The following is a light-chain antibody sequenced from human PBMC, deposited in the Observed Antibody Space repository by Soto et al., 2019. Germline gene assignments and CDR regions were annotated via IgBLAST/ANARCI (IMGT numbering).Light chain of an antibody. Sequence: SYVLTQPPSVSVAPGKTARITCGGNNIGIKSVHWYQQKPGQAPVLVIYYDSDRPSGIPERFSGSNSGNTATLTISRVEAGDEADYYCQVWDSSSDHYVFGTGTKLTVL. CDR2: YDS. V-gene: IGLV3-21*04. CDR3: QVWDSSSDHYV. CDR1: NIGIKS. J-gene: IGLJ1*01.